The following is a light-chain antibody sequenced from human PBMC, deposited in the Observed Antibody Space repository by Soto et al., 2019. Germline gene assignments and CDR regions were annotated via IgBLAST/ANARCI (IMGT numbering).Light chain of an antibody. CDR2: GAS. Sequence: IVLTHSPFTLSFSPGERASLSCRASQTFSSNYLAWYQQKPGQAPRLLIYGASSRATGIPVRFSGSGSGKEFTITISRMEPEDFEVYSCKNYGSSNLNFGGGTKV. V-gene: IGKV3-20*01. CDR1: QTFSSNY. CDR3: KNYGSSNLN. J-gene: IGKJ4*01.